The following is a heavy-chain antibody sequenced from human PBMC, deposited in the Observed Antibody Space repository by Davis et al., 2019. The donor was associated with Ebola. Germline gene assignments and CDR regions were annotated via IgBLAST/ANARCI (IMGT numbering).Heavy chain of an antibody. CDR2: IKSKTDGGTT. J-gene: IGHJ6*02. Sequence: PGGSLRLSCTASGFTFGDYAMSWVRQAPGKGLEWVGFIKSKTDGGTTDYAAPVKGRFTISRDYSKNTLYLQMNSLKTEDTAVYYCKTDIVVVPAAPYYYYYGMDVWGQGTTVTVSS. V-gene: IGHV3-49*04. CDR1: GFTFGDYA. CDR3: KTDIVVVPAAPYYYYYGMDV. D-gene: IGHD2-2*01.